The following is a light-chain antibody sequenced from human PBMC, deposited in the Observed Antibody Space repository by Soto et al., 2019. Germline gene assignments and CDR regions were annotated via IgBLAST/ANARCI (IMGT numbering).Light chain of an antibody. CDR3: SSYTSSSTXX. Sequence: QSALTQPASVSGSPGQSITISCTGTSSDVGGYNYVSWYQQHPGKAPKLMISEVSNRPSGVSNRFSGSKSGNTASLTISGLQAEDEADYYCSSYTSSSTXXXXGXTKVXVL. CDR1: SSDVGGYNY. V-gene: IGLV2-14*01. CDR2: EVS. J-gene: IGLJ2*01.